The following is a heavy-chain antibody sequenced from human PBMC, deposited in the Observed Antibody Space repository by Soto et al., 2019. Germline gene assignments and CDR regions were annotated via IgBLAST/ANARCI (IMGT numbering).Heavy chain of an antibody. CDR2: IDPSESYT. CDR3: ARQGMLTRSESGMDM. Sequence: PGPSVKISCKGSGSRFTRYWITWQRHMTGKRLEWMGRIDPSESYTNYGASFEGHVTISADKSISTAYLQWSSLKASDTAMYYCARQGMLTRSESGMDMWGQGTMLTVSS. CDR1: GSRFTRYW. J-gene: IGHJ6*02. D-gene: IGHD3-16*01. V-gene: IGHV5-10-1*01.